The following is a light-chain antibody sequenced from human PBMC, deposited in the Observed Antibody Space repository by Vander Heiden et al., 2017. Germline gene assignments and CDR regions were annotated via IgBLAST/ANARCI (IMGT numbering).Light chain of an antibody. CDR1: QSISSW. V-gene: IGKV1-5*03. CDR3: QQYKGYPYT. CDR2: KAS. J-gene: IGKJ2*01. Sequence: DIQMTQSPSTLSASVGDRVTITCRASQSISSWLAWYQQKPGKAPKLLIYKASSLESGVPSRLSRSRSGTEFTLTIRSLQPDNFASYYCQQYKGYPYTFGQGTKMEIK.